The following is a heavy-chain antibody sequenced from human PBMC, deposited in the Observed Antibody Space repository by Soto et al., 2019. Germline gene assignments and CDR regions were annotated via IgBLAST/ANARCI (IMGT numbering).Heavy chain of an antibody. CDR1: GGPISSYY. D-gene: IGHD4-17*01. V-gene: IGHV4-59*01. CDR3: ASGLRNAGDYYYYYGMDV. J-gene: IGHJ6*02. Sequence: SETLSLTCTVSGGPISSYYWSWIRQPPGKGLEWIGYIYYSGSTNYNPSLKSRVTISVDTSKNQFSLKLSSVTAADTAVYYCASGLRNAGDYYYYYGMDVWGQGTTVTVSS. CDR2: IYYSGST.